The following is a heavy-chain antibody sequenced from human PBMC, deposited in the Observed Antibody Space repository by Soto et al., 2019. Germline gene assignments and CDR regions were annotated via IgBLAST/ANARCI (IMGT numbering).Heavy chain of an antibody. D-gene: IGHD3-16*01. Sequence: SETLSLTCIVSGGSINGYNWSWIRQPAGKGLEWIGRTGSINYNPSLKSRVTMSVDTSKNQFSLKLDSVTAADTAVYYCARDLLGSLDYWGRGILVTVSS. V-gene: IGHV4-4*07. J-gene: IGHJ4*02. CDR3: ARDLLGSLDY. CDR2: TGSI. CDR1: GGSINGYN.